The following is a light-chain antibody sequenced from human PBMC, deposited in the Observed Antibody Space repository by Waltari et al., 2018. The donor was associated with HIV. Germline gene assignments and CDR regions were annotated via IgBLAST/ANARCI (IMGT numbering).Light chain of an antibody. CDR2: GNS. V-gene: IGLV1-40*01. J-gene: IGLJ2*01. CDR1: SPNIGAGHD. Sequence: QSVLTQPPSVSGAPGQRVTISCTGSSPNIGAGHDVHWYQQLPGTAPKLLIYGNSNRPSGVPDRFSGSKSGTSASLAITGLQAEDEADYYCQSYDSSLSAPVVFGGGTKLTVL. CDR3: QSYDSSLSAPVV.